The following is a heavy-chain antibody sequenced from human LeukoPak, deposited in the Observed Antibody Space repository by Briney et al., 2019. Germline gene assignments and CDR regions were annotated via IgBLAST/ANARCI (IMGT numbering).Heavy chain of an antibody. CDR3: ARSHRGYDPLDY. CDR2: ISSGGSTI. J-gene: IGHJ4*02. CDR1: GFTFSDYY. D-gene: IGHD6-25*01. Sequence: GGSLRLSCAASGFTFSDYYMNWIRQAPGKGLEWVSYISSGGSTIYYADSVKGRFTISRDNAKKSLYLQIHSLRAEDTAVYYCARSHRGYDPLDYWGQGTLVTVSS. V-gene: IGHV3-11*01.